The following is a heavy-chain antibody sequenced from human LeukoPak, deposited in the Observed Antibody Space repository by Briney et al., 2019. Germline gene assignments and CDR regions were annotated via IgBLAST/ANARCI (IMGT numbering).Heavy chain of an antibody. Sequence: GGSLRLSCAASGFTFSNAWMSWVRQAPGKGLEWVGRIKSKIDGGITDYPAPVKGRFTISRDDSKNTPYLQMNSLKTEDTAVYYCTSGYSSGWYFIDYWGQGTLVTVSS. V-gene: IGHV3-15*01. CDR1: GFTFSNAW. J-gene: IGHJ4*02. CDR2: IKSKIDGGIT. D-gene: IGHD6-19*01. CDR3: TSGYSSGWYFIDY.